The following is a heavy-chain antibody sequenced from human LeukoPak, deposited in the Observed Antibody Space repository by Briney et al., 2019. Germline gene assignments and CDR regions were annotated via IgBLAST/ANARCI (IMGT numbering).Heavy chain of an antibody. D-gene: IGHD3-10*01. V-gene: IGHV5-51*01. CDR3: AGDYGSESGVGY. CDR2: IHPGHST. Sequence: GESLKISCKGSGYSFTSYWIGWVRQMPGKGLEWMGIIHPGHSTTYSPSFQGQVTISADQSISTAYLQWTSLKASDTAMYYCAGDYGSESGVGYWGQGTLVTVSS. CDR1: GYSFTSYW. J-gene: IGHJ4*02.